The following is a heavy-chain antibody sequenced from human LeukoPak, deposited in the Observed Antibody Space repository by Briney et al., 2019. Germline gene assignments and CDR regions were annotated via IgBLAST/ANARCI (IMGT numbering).Heavy chain of an antibody. CDR1: GGSISSYY. D-gene: IGHD6-13*01. J-gene: IGHJ4*02. CDR2: VYYSGST. Sequence: SETLSLTCTVSGGSISSYYWSWIRQPPGKGLEWIGYVYYSGSTNYNPSLKSRVTMSVDTSKNQFSLKLISMAAADTAVYYCARAHSTSWYVDYWGQGTLVTVSS. V-gene: IGHV4-59*01. CDR3: ARAHSTSWYVDY.